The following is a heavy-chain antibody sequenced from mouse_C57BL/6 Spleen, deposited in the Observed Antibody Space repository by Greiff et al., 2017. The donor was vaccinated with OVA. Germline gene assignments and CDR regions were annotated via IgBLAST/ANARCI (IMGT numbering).Heavy chain of an antibody. CDR3: ARHPHSYGSSYFDY. D-gene: IGHD1-1*01. CDR2: IYPRSGTT. V-gene: IGHV1-81*01. Sequence: QVQLKQSGAELARPGASVKLSCKASGYTFTSYGISWVKQRTGQGLEWIGEIYPRSGTTYYNEKFKGKATLTADKSSSTAYMELRSLTSEDSAVYFCARHPHSYGSSYFDYWGQGTTLTVSS. J-gene: IGHJ2*01. CDR1: GYTFTSYG.